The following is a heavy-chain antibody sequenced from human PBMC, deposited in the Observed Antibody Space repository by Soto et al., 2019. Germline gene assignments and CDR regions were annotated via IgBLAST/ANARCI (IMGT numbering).Heavy chain of an antibody. Sequence: SETLSLTCSVTGGSINNYYWSWIRQHPGKGLEWIGYIYYSGSTYYNPSLKSRVTISVDTSKNQFSLKLSSVTAADTAVYYCARALYYYDSSGSITPYYYGMDVWGQGTTVTVSS. CDR1: GGSINNYY. CDR3: ARALYYYDSSGSITPYYYGMDV. CDR2: IYYSGST. D-gene: IGHD3-22*01. V-gene: IGHV4-59*06. J-gene: IGHJ6*02.